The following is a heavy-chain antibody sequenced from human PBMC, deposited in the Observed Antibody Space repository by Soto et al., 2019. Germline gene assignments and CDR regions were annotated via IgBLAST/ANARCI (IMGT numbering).Heavy chain of an antibody. J-gene: IGHJ3*02. CDR2: IYYSGST. CDR3: ALRGLGAFDI. CDR1: GGSISSGGYY. Sequence: QVQLQESGPGLVKPSQTLSLTCTVSGGSISSGGYYWSWIRQHPGKGLEWIGYIYYSGSTYYNPSLRXXVXIXXDTSKNQCSLKLSSVTAADTAVYYCALRGLGAFDIWGQGTMVTVSS. V-gene: IGHV4-31*01. D-gene: IGHD3-3*01.